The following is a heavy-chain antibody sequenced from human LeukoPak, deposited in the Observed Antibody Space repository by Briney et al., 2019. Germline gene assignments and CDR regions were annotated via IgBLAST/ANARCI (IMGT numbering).Heavy chain of an antibody. CDR3: ARHVEAGFDY. CDR1: AYSLTSYW. V-gene: IGHV5-10-1*01. CDR2: IEPSDSYT. J-gene: IGHJ4*02. Sequence: GESLKISCKGSAYSLTSYWISWVRQMPGKGREWMGRIEPSDSYTNYSPSFQGHVTISADKSISTAYLQWSSLKASDTAMYYCARHVEAGFDYWGQGTLVTVSS. D-gene: IGHD6-19*01.